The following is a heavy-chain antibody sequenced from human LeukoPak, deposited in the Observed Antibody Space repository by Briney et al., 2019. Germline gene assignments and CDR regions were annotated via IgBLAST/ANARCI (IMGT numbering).Heavy chain of an antibody. D-gene: IGHD3-22*01. CDR3: ARGGESSGYYYADY. CDR2: IFSGGST. V-gene: IGHV3-66*01. Sequence: GGSLRLSCAASGFTVSSNYMSWVGHAPGKGLEGVSVIFSGGSTYYADSVKGRFTISRDDSKNTVYLQMDSLRAEDTSVYFCARGGESSGYYYADYWGQGTLVTVSS. J-gene: IGHJ4*02. CDR1: GFTVSSNY.